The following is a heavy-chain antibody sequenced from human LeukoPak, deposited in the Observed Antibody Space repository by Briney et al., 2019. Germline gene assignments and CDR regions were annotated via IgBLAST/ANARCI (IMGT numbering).Heavy chain of an antibody. CDR1: GYSFTSYW. V-gene: IGHV5-51*01. J-gene: IGHJ5*02. D-gene: IGHD1-26*01. CDR3: ARHRDSGSYHNPSWFDP. CDR2: IYPGDSDT. Sequence: GESLKISCKGSGYSFTSYWIGWVRQMPGKGLEWMGIIYPGDSDTRYSPSFQGQVTISADKSISTAYLQWSSLKASDTAMYYCARHRDSGSYHNPSWFDPWGQGTLVTVSS.